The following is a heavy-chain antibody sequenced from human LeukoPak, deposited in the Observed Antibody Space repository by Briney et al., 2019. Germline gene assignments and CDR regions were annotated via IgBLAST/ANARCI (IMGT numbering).Heavy chain of an antibody. D-gene: IGHD5-24*01. J-gene: IGHJ4*02. CDR2: IIPIFGTA. V-gene: IGHV1-69*13. CDR1: GGTFSSYA. Sequence: GASVKVSCKASGGTFSSYAISWVRQAPGQGLEWMGGIIPIFGTANYAQKFQGRVTITADESTSTAYMELSSLRSEDTAVYYCAKTPVGMVTLDYWGQGTLVTVSS. CDR3: AKTPVGMVTLDY.